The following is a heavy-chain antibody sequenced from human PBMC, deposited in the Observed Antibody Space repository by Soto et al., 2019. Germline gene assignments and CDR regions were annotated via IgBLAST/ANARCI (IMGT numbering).Heavy chain of an antibody. J-gene: IGHJ4*02. CDR1: GGSVSSGSYY. V-gene: IGHV4-61*03. CDR2: IYDSGST. CDR3: ARAPGD. Sequence: QVQLQESGPELVKPSETLSLTCTISGGSVSSGSYYWSWIRQPPGKGLEWIGYIYDSGSTNYNPSAKSLATISVDTSKNHFSLKLSSVTAEDTAVNYCARAPGDWGQGTLVTVSS.